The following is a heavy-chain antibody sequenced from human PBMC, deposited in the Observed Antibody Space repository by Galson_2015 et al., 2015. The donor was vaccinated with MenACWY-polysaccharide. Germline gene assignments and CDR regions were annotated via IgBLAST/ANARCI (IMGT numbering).Heavy chain of an antibody. CDR1: GFTFSSYS. Sequence: SLRLSCAASGFTFSSYSMNWVRQAPGKGLEWVSCISSGGTIYYADSVKGRFTISRDNAKNSLYLQMNSLRDDDTAVYYCARVLKGLVGATPDYWGQGTLATVSS. CDR3: ARVLKGLVGATPDY. CDR2: ISSGGTI. V-gene: IGHV3-48*02. D-gene: IGHD1-26*01. J-gene: IGHJ4*02.